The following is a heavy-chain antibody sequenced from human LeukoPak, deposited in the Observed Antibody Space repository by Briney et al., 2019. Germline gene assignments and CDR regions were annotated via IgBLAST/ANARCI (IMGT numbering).Heavy chain of an antibody. CDR1: GGSISSSSYY. Sequence: SETLSLTCTVSGGSISSSSYYWGWIRQPPGKGLEWIGSSYYSGSTYYNPSLTSRVTISVHTSNNQFSLKLSPVTAADTAVYYCARPGYYGSGSYYIDYWGQGTLVTVSS. D-gene: IGHD3-10*01. CDR2: SYYSGST. CDR3: ARPGYYGSGSYYIDY. J-gene: IGHJ4*02. V-gene: IGHV4-39*01.